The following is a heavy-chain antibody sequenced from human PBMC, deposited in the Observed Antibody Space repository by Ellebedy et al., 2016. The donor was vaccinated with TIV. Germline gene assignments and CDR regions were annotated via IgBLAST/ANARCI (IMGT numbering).Heavy chain of an antibody. CDR1: GFTFSDYY. J-gene: IGHJ4*02. CDR2: ISSSGSTI. Sequence: GESLKISXAASGFTFSDYYMSWIRQAPGKGLEWVSYISSSGSTIYYADSVKGRFTISRDNAKNSLYLQMNSLRAEDTAVYYCARGSSSGWYVIDYWGQGTLVTVSS. D-gene: IGHD6-19*01. CDR3: ARGSSSGWYVIDY. V-gene: IGHV3-11*01.